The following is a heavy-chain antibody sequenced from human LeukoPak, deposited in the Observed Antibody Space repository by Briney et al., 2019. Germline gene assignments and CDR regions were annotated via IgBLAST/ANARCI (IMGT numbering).Heavy chain of an antibody. J-gene: IGHJ3*02. V-gene: IGHV3-53*01. CDR1: GFTVSGNY. D-gene: IGHD2-21*02. Sequence: PGGSLRLSCAASGFTVSGNYMSWVRQAPGKGLEWVSIMYSGGNTHYADSVKGRFTISRDNSKNTLYLQMNSLSAEDTAVYYCARRGGDCYPGGAFDIWGQGTMVTVS. CDR2: MYSGGNT. CDR3: ARRGGDCYPGGAFDI.